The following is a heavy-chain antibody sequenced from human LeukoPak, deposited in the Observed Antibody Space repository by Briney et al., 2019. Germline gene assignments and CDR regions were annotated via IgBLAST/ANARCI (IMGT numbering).Heavy chain of an antibody. D-gene: IGHD4-23*01. CDR1: GFTFSDYY. CDR2: ISSSGSTI. Sequence: GGSLRLSCAASGFTFSDYYMSWIRQAPGKGLEWVSYISSSGSTIYYADSVKGRFTISSDNAKNSLYLQMNSLRAENTAVYYCARAPYGGKAIGPYDYWGQGTLVTVSS. V-gene: IGHV3-11*04. CDR3: ARAPYGGKAIGPYDY. J-gene: IGHJ4*02.